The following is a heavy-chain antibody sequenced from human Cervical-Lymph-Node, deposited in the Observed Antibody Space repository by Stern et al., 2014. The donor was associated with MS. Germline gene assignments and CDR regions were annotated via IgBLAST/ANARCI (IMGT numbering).Heavy chain of an antibody. V-gene: IGHV7-4-1*02. CDR3: STQGASVFGVSPTRY. CDR1: GYTFTSSA. D-gene: IGHD3-3*01. Sequence: EQLLESGSELTKPGASVKVSCKASGYTFTSSAINWVRQAPGQGLEWMGWITPFTGTPTYGQDFTGRVVFSLDTSVSTAYLHISTLKPEDTALYYCSTQGASVFGVSPTRYWGQGTLVSVSS. CDR2: ITPFTGTP. J-gene: IGHJ4*02.